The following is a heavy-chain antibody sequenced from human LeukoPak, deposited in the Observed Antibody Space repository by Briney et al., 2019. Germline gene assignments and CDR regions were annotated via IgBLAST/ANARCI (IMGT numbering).Heavy chain of an antibody. CDR1: GGSISSYY. V-gene: IGHV4-59*08. Sequence: SETLSLTCTVSGGSISSYYWSWIRQPPGKGLEWIGYIYYSGSTYYNPPLKSRVTILVDTSKNQFSLKLSSVTAADTAVYYCARSSWYDIIDYWGQGTLVTVSS. CDR2: IYYSGST. D-gene: IGHD6-13*01. J-gene: IGHJ4*02. CDR3: ARSSWYDIIDY.